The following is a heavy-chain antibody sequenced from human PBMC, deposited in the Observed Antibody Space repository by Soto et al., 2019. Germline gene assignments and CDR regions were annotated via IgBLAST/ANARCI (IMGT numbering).Heavy chain of an antibody. D-gene: IGHD6-19*01. J-gene: IGHJ4*02. CDR2: TYYSGDT. CDR3: ARGPAYIDGWRTFDL. CDR1: DDSFRVAEYY. Sequence: PSETLSLTCTVSDDSFRVAEYYWSWIRQPLGKGPEWIGYTYYSGDTKYNPALRSRVTMSEDTSKNQFSLRLSSVTAADTAVYFCARGPAYIDGWRTFDLWGRGILVTVSS. V-gene: IGHV4-61*08.